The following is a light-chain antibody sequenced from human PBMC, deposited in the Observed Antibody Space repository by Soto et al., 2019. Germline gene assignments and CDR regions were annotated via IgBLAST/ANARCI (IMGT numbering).Light chain of an antibody. Sequence: QSALAQPASVSGSPGQSITISCTGTSSDVGGYNYVSWYQQQSGKAPKLMIHEVSNRPPGVSNRFSGSKSGNTASLTISGLQAEDEADYYCSSYTSSRAYVFGIGTKVTVL. CDR1: SSDVGGYNY. CDR2: EVS. J-gene: IGLJ1*01. V-gene: IGLV2-14*01. CDR3: SSYTSSRAYV.